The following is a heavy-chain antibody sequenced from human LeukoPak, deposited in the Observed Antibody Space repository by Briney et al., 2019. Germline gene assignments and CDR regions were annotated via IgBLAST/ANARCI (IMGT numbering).Heavy chain of an antibody. Sequence: AASVKVSCKASGYTFTSYYMHWVRQAPGQGLEWMGIINPSGGSTSYAQKFQGRVTMTRDTSTSTVYMELSSLRSEDTAVYYCARDGDIVVVPAAIPIACWFDPWGQGTLVTVSS. CDR1: GYTFTSYY. J-gene: IGHJ5*02. D-gene: IGHD2-2*02. CDR2: INPSGGST. V-gene: IGHV1-46*01. CDR3: ARDGDIVVVPAAIPIACWFDP.